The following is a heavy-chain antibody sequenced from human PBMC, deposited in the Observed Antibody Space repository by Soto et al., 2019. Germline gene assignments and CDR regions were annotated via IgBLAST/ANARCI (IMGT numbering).Heavy chain of an antibody. V-gene: IGHV1-3*01. CDR3: AREQIGVAFYYYYYGMDV. Sequence: ASVKVSCKASGYTFTSYAMHWVRQAPGQRLEWMGWINAGNGNTKYSQKFQGRVTITRDTSASTAYMELSSLRSEDTAVYYCAREQIGVAFYYYYYGMDVWGQGTTFTVSS. D-gene: IGHD2-21*01. J-gene: IGHJ6*02. CDR1: GYTFTSYA. CDR2: INAGNGNT.